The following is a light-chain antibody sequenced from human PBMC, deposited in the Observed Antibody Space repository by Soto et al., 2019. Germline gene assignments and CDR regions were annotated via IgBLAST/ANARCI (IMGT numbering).Light chain of an antibody. Sequence: EIVLTQSPGTLSVSPGERATLSCRASQSVSSSYLAWYQQKPGQAPRLLIYGASSRATGIPDRFSGSGSGTDFTLTISRLEPEDGAVYYCQQYGSSPWTFGQGTKVEIK. CDR1: QSVSSSY. V-gene: IGKV3-20*01. CDR2: GAS. CDR3: QQYGSSPWT. J-gene: IGKJ1*01.